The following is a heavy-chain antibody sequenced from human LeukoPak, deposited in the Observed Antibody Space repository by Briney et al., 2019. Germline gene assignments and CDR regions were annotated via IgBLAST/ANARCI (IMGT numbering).Heavy chain of an antibody. V-gene: IGHV3-23*01. CDR1: GFTFSSYA. D-gene: IGHD2-15*01. Sequence: GGSLRLSCAASGFTFSSYAMSWVRQARGKGLEWVSAISGSGGSTYYADSVKGRFTISRDNSKNTLYLQMNSLRAEDTAVYYCAKISTPEYCSGGSCYSPSFDYWGQGTLVTVSS. J-gene: IGHJ4*02. CDR2: ISGSGGST. CDR3: AKISTPEYCSGGSCYSPSFDY.